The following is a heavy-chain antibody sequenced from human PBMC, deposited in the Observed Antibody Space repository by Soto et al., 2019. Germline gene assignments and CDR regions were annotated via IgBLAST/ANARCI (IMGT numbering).Heavy chain of an antibody. V-gene: IGHV4-34*01. CDR3: ARDVYCADGSCSNFYYGMDV. J-gene: IGHJ6*02. D-gene: IGHD2-15*01. CDR1: GGSFSGYY. Sequence: SETLSLTCAVYGGSFSGYYWSWIRQPPGKGLEWIGEINHSGSTNYNPSLKSRVTILVDRSKNQFSLKLSSVTAADTAVYYCARDVYCADGSCSNFYYGMDVWGQGTPVTVSS. CDR2: INHSGST.